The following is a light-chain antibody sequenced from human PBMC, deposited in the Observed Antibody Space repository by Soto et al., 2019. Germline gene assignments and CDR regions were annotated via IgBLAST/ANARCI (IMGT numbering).Light chain of an antibody. Sequence: EIVMTQSPPSLTVTPGEPASISCRSSQRLLHSNGKNFLDWYLQKPGQSPQLLIYLGSNRASGVPDRVSGSGAGTDFTLKISRVEAEDVGVYYCMQALQTPYTFGQGTKLEIK. CDR2: LGS. J-gene: IGKJ2*01. V-gene: IGKV2-28*01. CDR1: QRLLHSNGKNF. CDR3: MQALQTPYT.